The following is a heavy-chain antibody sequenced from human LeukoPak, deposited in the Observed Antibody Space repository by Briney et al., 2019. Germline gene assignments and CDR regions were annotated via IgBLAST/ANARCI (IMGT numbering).Heavy chain of an antibody. CDR1: GGSFSGYY. D-gene: IGHD6-13*01. J-gene: IGHJ6*02. Sequence: SETLSLTCAVYGGSFSGYYWSWIRQPPGKGLEWIGEINHSGSTNYNPPLKSRVTISVDTSKNQFSLKLSSVTAADTAVYYCARDLGSSWYRYYYYYGMDVWGQGTTVTVSS. CDR2: INHSGST. CDR3: ARDLGSSWYRYYYYYGMDV. V-gene: IGHV4-34*01.